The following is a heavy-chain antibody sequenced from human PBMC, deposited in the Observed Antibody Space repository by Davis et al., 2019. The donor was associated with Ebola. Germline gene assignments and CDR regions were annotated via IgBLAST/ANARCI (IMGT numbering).Heavy chain of an antibody. D-gene: IGHD2-8*01. V-gene: IGHV3-74*01. Sequence: GESLKISCAASGFTFSSYWMHWVRQAPGKGLVWVSRINSDGSSTSYADSVKGRFTISRDNAKNTLYLQMNSLRAEDTAVYYCARDAYEGYYYYGMDVWGQGTTVTVSS. CDR3: ARDAYEGYYYYGMDV. CDR2: INSDGSST. J-gene: IGHJ6*02. CDR1: GFTFSSYW.